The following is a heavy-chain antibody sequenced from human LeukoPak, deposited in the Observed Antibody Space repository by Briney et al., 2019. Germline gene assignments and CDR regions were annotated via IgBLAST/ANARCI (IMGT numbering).Heavy chain of an antibody. CDR3: AKGDTGMVRRYYFDY. D-gene: IGHD5-18*01. V-gene: IGHV3-23*01. CDR2: ISGSGGST. Sequence: GGSLRLSCVASRFTFGSYGMSWVRQAPGKGLEWVSVISGSGGSTYITDSVKGRFTVSRDNSKNTLYLQMHSLRAEDTAVYYCAKGDTGMVRRYYFDYWGRGTLFTVSS. J-gene: IGHJ4*02. CDR1: RFTFGSYG.